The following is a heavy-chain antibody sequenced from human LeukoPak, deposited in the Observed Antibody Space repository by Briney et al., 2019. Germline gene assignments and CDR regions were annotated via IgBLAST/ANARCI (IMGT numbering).Heavy chain of an antibody. J-gene: IGHJ5*02. CDR2: ISGNADST. D-gene: IGHD2-2*01. CDR3: ARGEACSSTSCYYWFDP. CDR1: GFTFSSYA. Sequence: PGASLRLSCAASGFTFSSYAMSWVRQAPGKGLEWVSTISGNADSTYYADSVKGRFTISRDNSKNTLYLQMNSLRSDDTAVYYCARGEACSSTSCYYWFDPWGQGTLVTVSS. V-gene: IGHV3-23*01.